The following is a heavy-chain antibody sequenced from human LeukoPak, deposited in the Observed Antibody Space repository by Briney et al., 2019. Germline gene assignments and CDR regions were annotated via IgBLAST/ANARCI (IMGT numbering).Heavy chain of an antibody. CDR1: GYTFTSYG. J-gene: IGHJ4*02. CDR3: ARDLARSPIQLWQPDFDY. D-gene: IGHD5-18*01. V-gene: IGHV1-18*01. CDR2: ISAYNGNT. Sequence: ASVKVSCKASGYTFTSYGISWVRQAPGQGLEWMGWISAYNGNTNYAQKLQGRVTMTTDTSTSTAYMELRSLRSDDTAVYYCARDLARSPIQLWQPDFDYWGQGTPVTVSS.